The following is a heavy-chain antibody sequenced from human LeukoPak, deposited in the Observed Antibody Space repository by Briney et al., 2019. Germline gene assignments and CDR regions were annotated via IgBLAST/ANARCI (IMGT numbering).Heavy chain of an antibody. Sequence: ASVKVSCKASGYTFTGYYMHWVRQAPGQGLEWMGWINPNSGGTNYAQKFQGRVTMTRDTSISTAYMELSRLRSDDTAVYYCASLDIVVVPAAQSYYYYGMDVWGQGTTATVSS. CDR1: GYTFTGYY. CDR2: INPNSGGT. J-gene: IGHJ6*02. V-gene: IGHV1-2*02. CDR3: ASLDIVVVPAAQSYYYYGMDV. D-gene: IGHD2-2*03.